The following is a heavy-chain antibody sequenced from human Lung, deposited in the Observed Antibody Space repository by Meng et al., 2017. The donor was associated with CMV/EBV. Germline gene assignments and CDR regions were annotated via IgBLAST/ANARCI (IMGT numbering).Heavy chain of an antibody. CDR2: ISSSSSTI. CDR1: GFTFSDYY. Sequence: SLKISXAASGFTFSDYYMSWIRQAPGKGLEWVSYISSSSSTIHYVDSVKGRFTISRDNAKNTLYLQINSLRAEDTAVYYCARGGDCSNDVCYTGDHYFAYWGQGTLVTVSS. V-gene: IGHV3-11*04. J-gene: IGHJ4*02. CDR3: ARGGDCSNDVCYTGDHYFAY. D-gene: IGHD2-8*01.